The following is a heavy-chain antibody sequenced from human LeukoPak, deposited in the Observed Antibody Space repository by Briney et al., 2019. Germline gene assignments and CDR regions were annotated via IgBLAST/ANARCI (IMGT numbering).Heavy chain of an antibody. D-gene: IGHD5-18*01. CDR1: GFTFSNYG. Sequence: GGSLRLSCAASGFTFSNYGIHWVRQAPGKGLEWVAVISYDATNKYYTDSVKGRFTISRDNSKNTLYLQMNSLRAEDTAVYYCAKDVDTAMEAIDYWGQGTLVTVSS. CDR3: AKDVDTAMEAIDY. CDR2: ISYDATNK. V-gene: IGHV3-30*18. J-gene: IGHJ4*02.